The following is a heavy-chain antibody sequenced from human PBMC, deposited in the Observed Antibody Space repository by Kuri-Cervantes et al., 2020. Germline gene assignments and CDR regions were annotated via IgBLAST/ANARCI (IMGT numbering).Heavy chain of an antibody. CDR3: ARTDYYSGDY. D-gene: IGHD3-10*01. CDR2: IYYSGST. V-gene: IGHV4-39*01. J-gene: IGHJ4*02. Sequence: SETLSLTCSVSGGSISSSSYYWGWIRQPPGKGLEWIGSIYYSGSTYYNPSLESRVTISVDTSKNQFSLKLTSVTAADTAVYYCARTDYYSGDYWGQGTLVTVSS. CDR1: GGSISSSSYY.